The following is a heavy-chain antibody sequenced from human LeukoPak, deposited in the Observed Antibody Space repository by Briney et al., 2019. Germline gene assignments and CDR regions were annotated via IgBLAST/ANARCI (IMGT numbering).Heavy chain of an antibody. CDR1: GFTFSSYG. CDR3: ARTYFYDSSGYAPPGPFGY. J-gene: IGHJ4*02. Sequence: PGGSLRLSCAASGFTFSSYGMHWVRQPPGKGLEWVAFIRYDGSNKYYADSVKGRFTISRDNSKNTLYLQMNSLRAEDTAVYYCARTYFYDSSGYAPPGPFGYWGQGTLVTVSS. CDR2: IRYDGSNK. V-gene: IGHV3-30*02. D-gene: IGHD3-22*01.